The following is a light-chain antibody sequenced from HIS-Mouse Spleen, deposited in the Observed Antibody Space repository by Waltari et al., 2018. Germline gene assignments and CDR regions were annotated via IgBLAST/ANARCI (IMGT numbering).Light chain of an antibody. J-gene: IGKJ2*01. CDR2: DAS. CDR1: QSVSSY. CDR3: QQYDNLLYT. Sequence: EIVLTQSPATLSLSPGERATLSCRASQSVSSYLAWYQQKPGQAPRLLIYDASNRATGIPARFSGSGSGTDFTLTISSLEPEDFAVYYCQQYDNLLYTFGQGTKLEIK. V-gene: IGKV3-11*01.